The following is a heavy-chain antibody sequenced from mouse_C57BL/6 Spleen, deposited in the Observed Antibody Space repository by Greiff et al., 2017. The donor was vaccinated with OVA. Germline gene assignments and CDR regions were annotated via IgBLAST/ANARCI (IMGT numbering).Heavy chain of an antibody. V-gene: IGHV1-26*01. CDR2: INPNNGGT. CDR1: GYTFTDYY. J-gene: IGHJ3*01. CDR3: ARKGGYNSGYLPFAY. D-gene: IGHD3-2*02. Sequence: VQLQQSGPELVKPGASVKISCKASGYTFTDYYMNWVKQSHGKSLEWIGDINPNNGGTSYNQKFKGKATLTVDKSSSTAYMELRSLTSEDSAVYYCARKGGYNSGYLPFAYWGQGTLVTVSA.